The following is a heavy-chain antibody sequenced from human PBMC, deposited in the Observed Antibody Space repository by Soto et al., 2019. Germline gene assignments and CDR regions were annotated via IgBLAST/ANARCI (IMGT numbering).Heavy chain of an antibody. Sequence: SETLSLACAVSGYSISLGYYWGWIRQPPGKGLEWIGSIYHRGNTYYNPSLKSRVSISXXXSXXXXSLXLTXXTAXDTAVYYFLRVNLARRGGFDFSGQRTLVTVSS. CDR1: GYSISLGYY. D-gene: IGHD2-15*01. CDR2: IYHRGNT. CDR3: LRVNLARRGGFDF. J-gene: IGHJ4*02. V-gene: IGHV4-38-2*01.